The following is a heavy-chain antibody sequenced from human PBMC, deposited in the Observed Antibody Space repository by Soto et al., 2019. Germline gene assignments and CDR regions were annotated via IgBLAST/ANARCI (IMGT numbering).Heavy chain of an antibody. V-gene: IGHV1-18*01. CDR1: GYTFTSYG. CDR3: ARERDDRIWSSAEYIQH. Sequence: ASVKVSCKASGYTFTSYGISWVRQAPGQGLEWMGWISAYNGNTNYAQKLQGRVTMTTDTFTSTAYMELRSLRSDDTAAYYCARERDDRIWSSAEYIQHWGQGTLVIVSS. J-gene: IGHJ1*01. D-gene: IGHD6-13*01. CDR2: ISAYNGNT.